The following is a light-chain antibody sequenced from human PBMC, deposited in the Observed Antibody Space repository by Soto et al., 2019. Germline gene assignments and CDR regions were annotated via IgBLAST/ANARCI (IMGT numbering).Light chain of an antibody. CDR1: QDMSKY. J-gene: IGKJ5*01. CDR3: QQYYNPPIT. V-gene: IGKV1-33*01. CDR2: DAS. Sequence: DIQMTQSPSSLSASVGDRVTITCQASQDMSKYLNWYQQKPGKAPKLLIYDASNLETGVPSRFSRSGSGTDFTFTISSLQPEDIATYYCQQYYNPPITFGQGTRLEIK.